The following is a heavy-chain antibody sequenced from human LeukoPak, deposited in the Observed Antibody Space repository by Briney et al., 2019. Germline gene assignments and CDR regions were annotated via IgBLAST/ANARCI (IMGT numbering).Heavy chain of an antibody. D-gene: IGHD4-23*01. V-gene: IGHV1-46*01. J-gene: IGHJ4*02. CDR1: GYTFTSYY. CDR3: ARPDYGGNSGINY. Sequence: ASVTLSCKASGYTFTSYYMHWVRQAPGQGLEWMGIINPSGGSTSYAQKFQGRVTMTRDMSTSTVYMELSSLRSEDTAVYYCARPDYGGNSGINYWGQGTLVTVSS. CDR2: INPSGGST.